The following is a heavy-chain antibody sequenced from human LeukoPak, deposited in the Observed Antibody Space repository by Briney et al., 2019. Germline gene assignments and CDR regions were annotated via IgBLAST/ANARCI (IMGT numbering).Heavy chain of an antibody. D-gene: IGHD6-13*01. J-gene: IGHJ4*02. CDR3: AKSHRSSSWYLFDY. Sequence: PGGSLRLSCAASGFTFRTYAINWLRQAPGKGLEWVSAISGSGGSTYYAGSVKGRFTISRDNSKNTLYLQLNSLRAEDTAVYYCAKSHRSSSWYLFDYWGQGTLVTVSS. CDR1: GFTFRTYA. V-gene: IGHV3-23*01. CDR2: ISGSGGST.